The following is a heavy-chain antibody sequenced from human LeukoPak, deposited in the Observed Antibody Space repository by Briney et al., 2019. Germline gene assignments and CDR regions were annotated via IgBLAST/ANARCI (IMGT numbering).Heavy chain of an antibody. D-gene: IGHD3-10*01. CDR3: ARGRDYYGSGRRFDY. Sequence: GGSLRLSCAASGFTFSSYAMHWVRQAPGKGLEWVAVISYDGSNKYYADSVKGRFTIPRDNSKNTLYLQMNSLRAEDTAVYYCARGRDYYGSGRRFDYWGQGTLVTVSS. V-gene: IGHV3-30*04. CDR2: ISYDGSNK. CDR1: GFTFSSYA. J-gene: IGHJ4*02.